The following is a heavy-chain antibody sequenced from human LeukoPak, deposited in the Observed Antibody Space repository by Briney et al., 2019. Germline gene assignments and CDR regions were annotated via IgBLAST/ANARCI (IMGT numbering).Heavy chain of an antibody. J-gene: IGHJ3*02. CDR1: RGSTSGGDYY. V-gene: IGHV4-30-4*01. CDR3: ARDSVREPRDAFDI. Sequence: PPEGPSVTRIVSRGSTSGGDYYWSWIRQPRGKGLEWIGYIYYSGSTYYNPSLKSRVTISVDTSKNQFSLKLSSVTAADTAVYYCARDSVREPRDAFDIWGQGTMVTVSS. CDR2: IYYSGST. D-gene: IGHD6-6*01.